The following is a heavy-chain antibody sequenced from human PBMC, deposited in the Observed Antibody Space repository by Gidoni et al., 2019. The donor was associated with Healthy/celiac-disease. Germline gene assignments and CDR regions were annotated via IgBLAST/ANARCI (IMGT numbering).Heavy chain of an antibody. D-gene: IGHD4-17*01. CDR3: AGDYGDYDWYFDL. CDR2: INHSGST. CDR1: GGSFSGYY. J-gene: IGHJ2*01. V-gene: IGHV4-34*01. Sequence: QVQLQQWGAGLLKPSETLSLTCAVYGGSFSGYYWSWIRQPPGKGLEWIGEINHSGSTHYIPSLKSRVTISVDTSKNQFSLKLSSVTAADTAVYYWAGDYGDYDWYFDLWGRGTLVTVSS.